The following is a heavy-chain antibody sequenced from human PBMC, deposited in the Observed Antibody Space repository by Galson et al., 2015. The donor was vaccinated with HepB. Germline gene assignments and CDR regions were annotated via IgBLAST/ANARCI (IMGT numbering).Heavy chain of an antibody. CDR3: ATGGYYLDY. CDR2: IKSKVNGETT. Sequence: SLRLSCAASGFTFSNAWMNWVRRAPGKGLEWVGRIKSKVNGETTDYAAPVQGRFIISRDDSKNTVYLQMNNLKTEDTAVYYCATGGYYLDYWGQGTLVTVSS. V-gene: IGHV3-15*07. D-gene: IGHD3-16*01. J-gene: IGHJ4*02. CDR1: GFTFSNAW.